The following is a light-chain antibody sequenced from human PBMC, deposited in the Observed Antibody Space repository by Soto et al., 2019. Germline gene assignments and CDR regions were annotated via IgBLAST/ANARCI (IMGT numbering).Light chain of an antibody. CDR2: GAS. CDR1: QSVSSN. J-gene: IGKJ1*01. CDR3: QQYKDWPLT. Sequence: EIVMTQSPDTLSVSPGERATLSCRASQSVSSNLAWYQQKPGQAPRLLIYGASSRATVIPARFSGSGSGTEFTLTISSLQSEDFAVYYCQQYKDWPLTFGQGIKVEIK. V-gene: IGKV3-15*01.